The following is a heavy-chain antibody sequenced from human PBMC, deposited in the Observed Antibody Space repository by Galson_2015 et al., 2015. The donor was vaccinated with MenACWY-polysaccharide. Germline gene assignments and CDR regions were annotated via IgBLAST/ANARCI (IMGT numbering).Heavy chain of an antibody. V-gene: IGHV3-7*01. CDR2: IKGDGSEK. CDR1: GFSFSIYW. J-gene: IGHJ4*02. D-gene: IGHD6-13*01. Sequence: SLRLSCAASGFSFSIYWMSWDRRAPGKGLEFVANIKGDGSEKYYVDSVKGRFTISRDNTKNSLYLQMNSLKVEDTAVYYCARGGSWSEYWGQGTLVTVSS. CDR3: ARGGSWSEY.